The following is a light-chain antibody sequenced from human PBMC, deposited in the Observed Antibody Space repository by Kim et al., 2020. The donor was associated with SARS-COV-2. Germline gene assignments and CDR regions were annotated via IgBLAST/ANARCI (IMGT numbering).Light chain of an antibody. Sequence: QSALTQPRSVSGSPGQSVTISCTGTNSDVGGYKYVSWYQQHPGKAPKPMIYDVSKRPSGVPDRFSGSKSGNTASLTISGLQAEDEADYYCCSYAGSYTVVFGGGTQLTVL. J-gene: IGLJ2*01. CDR3: CSYAGSYTVV. V-gene: IGLV2-11*01. CDR1: NSDVGGYKY. CDR2: DVS.